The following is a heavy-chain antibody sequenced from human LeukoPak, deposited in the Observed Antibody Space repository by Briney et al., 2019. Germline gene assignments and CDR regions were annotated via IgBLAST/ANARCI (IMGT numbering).Heavy chain of an antibody. CDR1: GFTFSSYS. Sequence: GGSLRLSCAASGFTFSSYSMNWVRQAPGKGLEWVLSISSSSSYIYYADSVKGRFTISRDNAKNSLYLQMNSLRAEDTAVYYCVRDPLAVAGDYYFDYLGQGTLVTVSA. D-gene: IGHD6-19*01. J-gene: IGHJ4*02. CDR3: VRDPLAVAGDYYFDY. V-gene: IGHV3-21*01. CDR2: ISSSSSYI.